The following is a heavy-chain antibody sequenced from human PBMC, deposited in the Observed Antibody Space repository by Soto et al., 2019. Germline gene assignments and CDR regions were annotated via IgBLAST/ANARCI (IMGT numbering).Heavy chain of an antibody. J-gene: IGHJ4*02. V-gene: IGHV3-30*18. CDR3: AKSVYNWNDGFFDY. CDR2: ISYDGNNK. Sequence: QVQLVESGGGVVQPGRSLRLSCAASGFTFSSYGLHWVRQAPGKGLEWVAVISYDGNNKYCADSVKGRFTISRDNSKNTLYLQMNSLRAEDTAVYYCAKSVYNWNDGFFDYWGQGTLVTVSS. D-gene: IGHD1-1*01. CDR1: GFTFSSYG.